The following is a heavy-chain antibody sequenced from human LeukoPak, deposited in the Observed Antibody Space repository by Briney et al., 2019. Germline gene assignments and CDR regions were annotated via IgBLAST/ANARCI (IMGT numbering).Heavy chain of an antibody. D-gene: IGHD3-16*01. V-gene: IGHV3-23*01. CDR3: VTPAEVNWFDP. Sequence: GGSLRLSCAASGFTFSSHAMSWVRQAPGKGLEWVSAINGSGGSTYSADSVKGRFTISRDNSKNTLYLQMNSLRAEDTAVYYCVTPAEVNWFDPWGQGTLVTVSS. CDR2: INGSGGST. CDR1: GFTFSSHA. J-gene: IGHJ5*02.